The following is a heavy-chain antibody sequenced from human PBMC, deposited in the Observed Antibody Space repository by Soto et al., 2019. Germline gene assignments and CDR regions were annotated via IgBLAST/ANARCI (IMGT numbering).Heavy chain of an antibody. CDR1: GGSMSSHY. D-gene: IGHD3-16*01. CDR3: ARADPDASVGY. J-gene: IGHJ4*02. V-gene: IGHV4-59*11. Sequence: PSETLSLTCTVSGGSMSSHYWTWLRQPPGKGLEWIGYISYSGSTYYNPSLKSRVTISADTSRSQFSLKLSSVIAADTAVYYCARADPDASVGYWGQGTLVTVSS. CDR2: ISYSGST.